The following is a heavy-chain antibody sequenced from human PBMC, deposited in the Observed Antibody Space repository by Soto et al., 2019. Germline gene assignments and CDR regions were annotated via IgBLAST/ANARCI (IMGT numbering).Heavy chain of an antibody. Sequence: SETLSLSCAVSGGSIRSTNWWAWVRQTPGKGLEWIGEVYHNGSSNYNPSLKGRATISVDRSKDQVSLRLNSVIDADTAVYYCARDLDRYCSVTSCHAMDVWGQGTTVTVSS. CDR2: VYHNGSS. CDR3: ARDLDRYCSVTSCHAMDV. J-gene: IGHJ6*02. D-gene: IGHD2-15*01. CDR1: GGSIRSTNW. V-gene: IGHV4-4*02.